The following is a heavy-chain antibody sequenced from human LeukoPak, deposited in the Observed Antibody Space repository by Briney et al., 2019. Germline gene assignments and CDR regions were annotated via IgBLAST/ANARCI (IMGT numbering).Heavy chain of an antibody. CDR1: GFTFSSYA. J-gene: IGHJ4*02. D-gene: IGHD3-3*02. Sequence: HPGRSLRLSCAASGFTFSSYAMHWVRQAPGKGLEWVAVISYDGSNKYYADSVKGRFTISRDNSKNTLYLQTNSLRAEDTAVYYCAKIRGDFDYWGQGTLVTVSS. CDR3: AKIRGDFDY. CDR2: ISYDGSNK. V-gene: IGHV3-30-3*02.